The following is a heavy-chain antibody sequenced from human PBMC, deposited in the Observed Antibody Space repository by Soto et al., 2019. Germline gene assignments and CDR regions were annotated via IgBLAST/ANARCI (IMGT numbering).Heavy chain of an antibody. CDR2: IKRDGSEK. J-gene: IGHJ4*02. CDR1: GFTFSSYW. D-gene: IGHD3-22*01. CDR3: AREQVAGTNTMIVAHFDY. V-gene: IGHV3-7*01. Sequence: PGGSLRVSCAASGFTFSSYWMSWVRQAPGKGLEWVANIKRDGSEKYYVDSVKGRFTISRDSAKNSLYLQMNSLRAEDTAVYYCAREQVAGTNTMIVAHFDYWGQGTLVTVSS.